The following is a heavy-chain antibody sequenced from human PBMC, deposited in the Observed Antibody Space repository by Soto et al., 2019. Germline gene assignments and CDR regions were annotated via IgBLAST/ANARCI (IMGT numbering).Heavy chain of an antibody. J-gene: IGHJ4*02. V-gene: IGHV4-61*01. Sequence: SETLSLTCTVSGGSVSSGSYYWSWIRQPPGKGLEWIGYIYYSGSTNYNPSLKSRVTISVDTSKNQFSLKLSSVTAADTAVYYCARGEGYSNSHDYWGQGTLVTVSS. CDR1: GGSVSSGSYY. D-gene: IGHD4-4*01. CDR3: ARGEGYSNSHDY. CDR2: IYYSGST.